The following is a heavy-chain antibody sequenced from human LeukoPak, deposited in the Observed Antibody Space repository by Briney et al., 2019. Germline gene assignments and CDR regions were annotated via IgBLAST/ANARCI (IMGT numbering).Heavy chain of an antibody. CDR2: IYYSGST. CDR3: ARDSAAMVTD. V-gene: IGHV4-59*01. D-gene: IGHD5-18*01. CDR1: GGSFSGYY. Sequence: TSETLSLTCAVYGGSFSGYYWSWIRQPPGKGLEWIGYIYYSGSTNYNPSLKSRVTISVDTSKNQFSLKLSSVTAADTAVYYCARDSAAMVTDWGQGTLVTVSS. J-gene: IGHJ4*02.